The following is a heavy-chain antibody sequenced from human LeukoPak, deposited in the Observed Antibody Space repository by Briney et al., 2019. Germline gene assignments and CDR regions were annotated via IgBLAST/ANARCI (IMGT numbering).Heavy chain of an antibody. CDR3: ARFYNSWHAFHI. CDR2: MSYSGST. D-gene: IGHD6-6*01. V-gene: IGHV4-39*01. J-gene: IGHJ3*02. CDR1: GSSISSGSYY. Sequence: SETLSLTSTVSGSSISSGSYYWVWIRQSPGKGLEWIGSMSYSGSTYYNPSLKSRVTISVDTSKNQFSLTLSSVTATDTAVYYCARFYNSWHAFHIWGQGTMVTVSS.